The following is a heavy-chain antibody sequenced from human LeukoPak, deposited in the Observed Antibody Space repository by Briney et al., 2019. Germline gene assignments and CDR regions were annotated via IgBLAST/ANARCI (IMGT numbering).Heavy chain of an antibody. J-gene: IGHJ4*02. CDR1: GYTFTTYY. D-gene: IGHD6-13*01. CDR3: ARDHWGIAAAKFDY. V-gene: IGHV7-4-1*02. Sequence: ASVKVSCKASGYTFTTYYIHWVRQAPGQGLEWMGWINTNTGNPTYAQGFTGRFVFSLDTSVSTAYLQISSLKAEDTAVYYCARDHWGIAAAKFDYWGQGTLVTVSS. CDR2: INTNTGNP.